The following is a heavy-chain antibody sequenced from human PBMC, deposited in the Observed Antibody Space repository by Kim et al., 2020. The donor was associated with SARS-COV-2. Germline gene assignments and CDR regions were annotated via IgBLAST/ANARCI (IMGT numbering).Heavy chain of an antibody. CDR3: ARSSRITMVQGVIINYYYGMDV. V-gene: IGHV1-8*01. J-gene: IGHJ6*02. CDR1: GYTFTSYD. Sequence: ASVKVSCKASGYTFTSYDINWVRQATGQGLEWMGWMNPNSGNTGYAQKFQGRVTMTRNTSISTAYMELSSLRSEDTAVYYCARSSRITMVQGVIINYYYGMDVWGQGPTVTVSS. D-gene: IGHD3-10*01. CDR2: MNPNSGNT.